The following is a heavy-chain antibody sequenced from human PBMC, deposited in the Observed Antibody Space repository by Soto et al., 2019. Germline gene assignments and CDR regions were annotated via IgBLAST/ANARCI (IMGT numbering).Heavy chain of an antibody. CDR3: ARGLRTGNAYFPDY. Sequence: QVQLEQSGAEVKKPGASVKVSCTASGYPFTSYDINWVRQATGQGLEWMGWMNPNSGNSGYEQKFQGRITMTTNTSITTAYMELRSLTSEDTAVYYCARGLRTGNAYFPDYWGQGTLVAVSS. CDR2: MNPNSGNS. J-gene: IGHJ4*02. CDR1: GYPFTSYD. D-gene: IGHD2-8*01. V-gene: IGHV1-8*01.